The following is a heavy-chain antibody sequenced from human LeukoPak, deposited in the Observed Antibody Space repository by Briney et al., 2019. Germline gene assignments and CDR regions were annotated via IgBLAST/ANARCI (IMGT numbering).Heavy chain of an antibody. CDR3: ARKPPSGSYGLDVSGYFDY. Sequence: ASVKVSFKASGYTFTSYGISWLRQAPGQGLEWMGWISAYNGNTNYAQKLQGRGTMTTHTYTSTAYMELRSLRSDDTAVCYCARKPPSGSYGLDVSGYFDYWGQGTLVTVSS. V-gene: IGHV1-18*01. CDR1: GYTFTSYG. D-gene: IGHD1-26*01. CDR2: ISAYNGNT. J-gene: IGHJ4*02.